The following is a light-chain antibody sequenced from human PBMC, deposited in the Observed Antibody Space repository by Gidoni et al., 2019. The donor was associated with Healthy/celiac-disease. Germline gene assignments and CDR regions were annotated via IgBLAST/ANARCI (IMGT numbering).Light chain of an antibody. V-gene: IGLV1-40*01. CDR2: GNR. CDR3: QSYDSSLSGSV. J-gene: IGLJ3*02. Sequence: QAVLTQAPSVSGAPGQRVTISCTGSRSNIGAVYDVHWYQLLPGTAPTLLIYGNRNRPSGVPDRFSGSKSANSASLAITGLQAEDEADYYCQSYDSSLSGSVFGGGTKLTVL. CDR1: RSNIGAVYD.